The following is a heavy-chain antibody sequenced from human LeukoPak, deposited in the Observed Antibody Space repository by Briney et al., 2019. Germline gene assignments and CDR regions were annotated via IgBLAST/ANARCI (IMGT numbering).Heavy chain of an antibody. CDR1: GYTFTSYG. Sequence: ASVKVSCKASGYTFTSYGISWVRQAPGQGLEWMGWISAYNGNTNYAQKLRGRVTMTTDTSTSTAYMELRSLRSDDTAVYYCARGDSGYDSWSWFDPWGQGTLVTVSS. V-gene: IGHV1-18*04. J-gene: IGHJ5*02. CDR3: ARGDSGYDSWSWFDP. CDR2: ISAYNGNT. D-gene: IGHD5-12*01.